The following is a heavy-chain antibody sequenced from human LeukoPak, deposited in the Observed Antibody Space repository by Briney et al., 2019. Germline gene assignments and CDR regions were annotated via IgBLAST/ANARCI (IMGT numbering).Heavy chain of an antibody. J-gene: IGHJ4*02. D-gene: IGHD2-2*01. CDR2: INHSGGT. V-gene: IGHV4-34*01. CDR1: GGSFSGYY. Sequence: PSETLSLTCAVYGGSFSGYYWSWIRQPPGKGLEWIGEINHSGGTNYNPSLKSRVTISVDTSKNQFSLKLSSVTAADTAVYYCARGGYCSSTSCYVDYWGQGTLVTVSS. CDR3: ARGGYCSSTSCYVDY.